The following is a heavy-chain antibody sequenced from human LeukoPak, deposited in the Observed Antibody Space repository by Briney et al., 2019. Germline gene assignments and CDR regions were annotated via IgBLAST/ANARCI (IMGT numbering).Heavy chain of an antibody. Sequence: KPSETLCLTRAVYGGSFSGYYWTWIRRVPGKGLEWIGEIHHSGSTNYNPSLKSRVTISVDTSKNQFFLMLTSVTAADTAVYYCATSNSESYYYGMDVWGQGTTVTVSS. D-gene: IGHD4-11*01. J-gene: IGHJ6*02. V-gene: IGHV4-34*01. CDR1: GGSFSGYY. CDR3: ATSNSESYYYGMDV. CDR2: IHHSGST.